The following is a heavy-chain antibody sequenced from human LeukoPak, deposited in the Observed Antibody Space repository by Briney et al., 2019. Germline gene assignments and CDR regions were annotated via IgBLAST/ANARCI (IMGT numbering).Heavy chain of an antibody. J-gene: IGHJ3*01. CDR3: AREGGDLGAFDV. V-gene: IGHV3-30*04. CDR1: GLYFDSHA. D-gene: IGHD3-10*01. Sequence: PGGSLRLSCAASGLYFDSHAMHWVRQAPGKGLEWVAFISYTGGNEYYADPVKGRFTISSDNSKNTLYLQMNSLRSEDTAVYFCAREGGDLGAFDVWVQGTVVTVSS. CDR2: ISYTGGNE.